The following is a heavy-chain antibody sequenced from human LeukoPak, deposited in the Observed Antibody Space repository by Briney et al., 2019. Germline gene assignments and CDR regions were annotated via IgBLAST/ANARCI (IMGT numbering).Heavy chain of an antibody. CDR1: GFTFDDYA. Sequence: GGSLRLSCAASGFTFDDYAMLWVRQAPGQGLEWVSLISGDGGNIYYAYSVKSRVTISRDNSKNSLFLQMNSLRTEDTALYYCAKMGSSESFYRHFDYWGQGSLVTVSS. CDR2: ISGDGGNI. CDR3: AKMGSSESFYRHFDY. D-gene: IGHD3-10*01. V-gene: IGHV3-43*02. J-gene: IGHJ4*02.